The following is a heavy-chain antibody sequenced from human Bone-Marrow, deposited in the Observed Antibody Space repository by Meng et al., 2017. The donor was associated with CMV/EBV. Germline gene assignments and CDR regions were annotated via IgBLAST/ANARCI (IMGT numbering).Heavy chain of an antibody. CDR3: ARDRPYNWNYVDV. V-gene: IGHV4-38-2*02. CDR2: IYHSGST. Sequence: SETLSLTCTVSGYSISSGYYWGWIRQPPGKGLEWIGSIYHSGSTYYNPSLKSRVTISVDTSKNQFSLKLSSVTAADTAVYYCARDRPYNWNYVDVWGQGTTVTGSS. CDR1: GYSISSGYY. D-gene: IGHD1-7*01. J-gene: IGHJ6*02.